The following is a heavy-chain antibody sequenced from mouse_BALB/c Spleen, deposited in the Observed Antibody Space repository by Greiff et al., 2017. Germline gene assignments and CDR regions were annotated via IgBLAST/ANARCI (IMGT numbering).Heavy chain of an antibody. D-gene: IGHD3-3*01. J-gene: IGHJ3*01. V-gene: IGHV6-6*02. CDR3: TRGGTPFAY. Sequence: EVKVEESGGGLVQPGGSMKLSCVASGFTFSNYWMNWVRQSPEKGLEWVAEIRLKSNNYATHYAESVKGRFTISRDDSKSSVYLQMNNLRAEDTGIYYCTRGGTPFAYWGQGTLVTVSA. CDR2: IRLKSNNYAT. CDR1: GFTFSNYW.